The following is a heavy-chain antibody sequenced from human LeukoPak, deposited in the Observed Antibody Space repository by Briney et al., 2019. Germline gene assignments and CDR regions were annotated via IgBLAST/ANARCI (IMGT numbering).Heavy chain of an antibody. D-gene: IGHD3-22*01. J-gene: IGHJ4*02. CDR2: ISDSGGSA. Sequence: GGSLRLSCAASGFTFNTYAMSWVRQAPGKGLEWVSAISDSGGSAYYADSVKGRFTISRDNSKNMLYLQMNSLRAEDTAVYYCARGGKSGYYYAYWGQGTLVTVSS. CDR1: GFTFNTYA. V-gene: IGHV3-23*01. CDR3: ARGGKSGYYYAY.